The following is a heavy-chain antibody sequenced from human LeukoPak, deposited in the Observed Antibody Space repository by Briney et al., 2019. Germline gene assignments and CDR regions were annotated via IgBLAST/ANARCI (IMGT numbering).Heavy chain of an antibody. D-gene: IGHD1-26*01. V-gene: IGHV4-31*03. J-gene: IGHJ4*02. Sequence: PSETLSLTCTVSGXSISTYDYYWTWIRQHPGKGLEWIGYIYHSGTTYYNPSLKSRVTISVDTSGNQFSLKLTSVTAADSAMYYCARYSGNYRFFDYWGQGILVTVSS. CDR2: IYHSGTT. CDR3: ARYSGNYRFFDY. CDR1: GXSISTYDYY.